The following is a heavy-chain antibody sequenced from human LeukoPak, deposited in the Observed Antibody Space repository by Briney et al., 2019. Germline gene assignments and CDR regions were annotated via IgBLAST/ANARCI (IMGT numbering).Heavy chain of an antibody. CDR3: ASYSSSWYVGSR. V-gene: IGHV1-2*02. CDR2: INPNSGGT. CDR1: GGTFSSYA. J-gene: IGHJ4*02. Sequence: GASVKVSCKASGGTFSSYAISWVRQAPGQGLEWMGWINPNSGGTNYAQKFQGRVTMTRDTSISTAYMELSRLRSDDTAVYYCASYSSSWYVGSRWGQGTLVTVSS. D-gene: IGHD6-13*01.